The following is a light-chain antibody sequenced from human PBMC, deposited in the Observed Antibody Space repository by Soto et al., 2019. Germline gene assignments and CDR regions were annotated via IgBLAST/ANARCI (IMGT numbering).Light chain of an antibody. CDR2: KAS. V-gene: IGKV1-5*03. CDR1: PSISRW. CDR3: QQYNGYSTWK. J-gene: IGKJ1*01. Sequence: IHMSQSPSALSASVGARVPITCRARPSISRWLAWYQQKPGKAPKLLIYKASILESGVPSRFSGSGSGTEFTLTISSLQPDDFATYYCQQYNGYSTWKFGQGTKVDI.